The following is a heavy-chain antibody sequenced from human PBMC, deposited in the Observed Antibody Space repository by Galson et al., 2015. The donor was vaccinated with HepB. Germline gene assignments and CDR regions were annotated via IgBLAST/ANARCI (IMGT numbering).Heavy chain of an antibody. CDR3: ARQRGSGTWRHLDY. J-gene: IGHJ4*02. Sequence: SGAEVKKPGESLKISCMGSGSIFTSYWIGWVRQMPGKGLEWMAVIYPDDSDARYSPSFQGQVTVSADKSINTAYLQWSSLEASDTAMYYCARQRGSGTWRHLDYWGQGTLVTVSS. CDR1: GSIFTSYW. D-gene: IGHD6-25*01. V-gene: IGHV5-51*01. CDR2: IYPDDSDA.